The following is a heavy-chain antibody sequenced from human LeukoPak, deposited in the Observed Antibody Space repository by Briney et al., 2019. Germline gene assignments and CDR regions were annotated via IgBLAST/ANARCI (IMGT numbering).Heavy chain of an antibody. Sequence: PGRSLRLSCAASGFTFSSYGTHWVRQAPGKGVEGVAVIWYDGSNKYYADSVKGRFTISRDNSKNTLYLQMNSLRAEDTAVYYCAKDPGGDIVVVPAAPDYWGQGTLVTVSS. J-gene: IGHJ4*02. CDR1: GFTFSSYG. CDR2: IWYDGSNK. CDR3: AKDPGGDIVVVPAAPDY. D-gene: IGHD2-2*01. V-gene: IGHV3-33*06.